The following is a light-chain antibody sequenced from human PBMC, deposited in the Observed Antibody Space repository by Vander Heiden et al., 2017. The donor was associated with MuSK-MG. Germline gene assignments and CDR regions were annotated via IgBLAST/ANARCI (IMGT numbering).Light chain of an antibody. V-gene: IGKV3-15*01. J-gene: IGKJ1*01. Sequence: DIVMTQSPATLSVSPGERASLSCRASQSVRTNVAWYQHNPGQAPRLLIYGASTRATGVPGKFSGSGSGTEFTLTISSLQSEDFAVYYCQQDDNWPRTFGQGTKVEIK. CDR2: GAS. CDR3: QQDDNWPRT. CDR1: QSVRTN.